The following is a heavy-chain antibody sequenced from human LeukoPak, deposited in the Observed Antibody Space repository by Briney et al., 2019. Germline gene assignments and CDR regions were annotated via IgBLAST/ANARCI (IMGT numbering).Heavy chain of an antibody. D-gene: IGHD3-3*01. CDR2: IYTSGST. V-gene: IGHV4-61*02. CDR3: ARVRITIFGVANWFDP. Sequence: PSETLSLTCTDSGGSISSGSYYWSWIRQPAGKGLEWIGRIYTSGSTNYNPSRKSRVTISVDTSKNQFSLKLSSVTAADTAVYYCARVRITIFGVANWFDPWGQGTLVTVSS. J-gene: IGHJ5*02. CDR1: GGSISSGSYY.